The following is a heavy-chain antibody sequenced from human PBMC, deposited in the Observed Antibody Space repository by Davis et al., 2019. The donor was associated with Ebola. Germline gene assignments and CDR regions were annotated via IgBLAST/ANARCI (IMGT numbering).Heavy chain of an antibody. CDR2: IYYSWTT. V-gene: IGHV4-39*01. J-gene: IGHJ6*02. CDR1: GGSISNSDYY. CDR3: ARHRDGSGHYTYFYYGMDV. Sequence: PSETLSLTCIVSGGSISNSDYYWAWIRQPPGKGLEWIGSIYYSWTTHYNPSLKSRVTISVDTSKNQFSLKLTSVTATDMAVYYCARHRDGSGHYTYFYYGMDVWGQGTTVTVSS. D-gene: IGHD3-3*01.